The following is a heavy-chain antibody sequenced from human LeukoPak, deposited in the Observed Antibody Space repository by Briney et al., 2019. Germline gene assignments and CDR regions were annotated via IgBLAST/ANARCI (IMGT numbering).Heavy chain of an antibody. CDR3: AKGATIFGVVGPPNWFDP. CDR2: ISGSGGST. V-gene: IGHV3-23*01. J-gene: IGHJ5*02. CDR1: GFTFNSYA. Sequence: GGSLRLSCAASGFTFNSYAMSWVRKAPGKGLEWVSAISGSGGSTYYADSVKGRFTISRDNSKNTLYLQMNSLRAEDTAVYYCAKGATIFGVVGPPNWFDPWGQGTLVTVSS. D-gene: IGHD3-3*01.